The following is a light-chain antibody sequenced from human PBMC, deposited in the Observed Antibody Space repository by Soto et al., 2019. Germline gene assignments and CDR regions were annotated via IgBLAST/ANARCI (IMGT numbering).Light chain of an antibody. CDR1: SSDVGSYNL. Sequence: QSGLTQPASVSGSPGQSITISGTGTSSDVGSYNLVSWYQQHPGKAPKLMIYEGSKRPSGISDRFSGSKSGNTASLTISGLQAEDEADYYCCSYAGSSTFYVFGTGTKVTVL. CDR2: EGS. CDR3: CSYAGSSTFYV. V-gene: IGLV2-23*01. J-gene: IGLJ1*01.